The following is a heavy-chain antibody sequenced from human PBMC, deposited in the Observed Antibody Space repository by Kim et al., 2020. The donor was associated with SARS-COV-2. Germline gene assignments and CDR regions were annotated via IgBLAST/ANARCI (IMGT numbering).Heavy chain of an antibody. J-gene: IGHJ4*02. CDR3: AREIISSWYGRFDY. Sequence: NPYPKSRVTIAVDTSKNQFSLKLSSVTAADTAVYYCAREIISSWYGRFDYWGQGTLVTVSS. D-gene: IGHD6-13*01. V-gene: IGHV4-34*01.